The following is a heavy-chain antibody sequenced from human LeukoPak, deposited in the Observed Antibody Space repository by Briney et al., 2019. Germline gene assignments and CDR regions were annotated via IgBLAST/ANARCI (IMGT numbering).Heavy chain of an antibody. J-gene: IGHJ6*03. CDR2: IYTSGST. CDR3: ARAAGLFNYYYYMDV. D-gene: IGHD3-22*01. Sequence: SETLSLTCTVSGGSISSYYWSWIRQTPGKGLEWIGYIYTSGSTNYNPSLKSRVTISVDTSKNQFSLKLSSVTAADTAVYYCARAAGLFNYYYYMDVWGKGTTVTVSS. CDR1: GGSISSYY. V-gene: IGHV4-4*09.